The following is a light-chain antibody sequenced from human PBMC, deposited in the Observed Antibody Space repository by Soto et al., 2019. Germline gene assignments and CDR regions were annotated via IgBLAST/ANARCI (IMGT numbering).Light chain of an antibody. Sequence: QSVLTQPPSASGTPGQTVTISCSGSTSNIGNNYVYWYQQFPGTAPNLLIYRSDQRPSGVPDRISGSKSGTSASLAVSGLRSDDEADYYCAAWDDSLSVWVFGGGTKVTVL. J-gene: IGLJ3*02. CDR3: AAWDDSLSVWV. CDR1: TSNIGNNY. V-gene: IGLV1-47*01. CDR2: RSD.